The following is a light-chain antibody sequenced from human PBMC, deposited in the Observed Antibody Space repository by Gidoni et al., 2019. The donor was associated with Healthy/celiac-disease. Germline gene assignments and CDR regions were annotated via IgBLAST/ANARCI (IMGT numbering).Light chain of an antibody. CDR1: SSDVDGYNY. V-gene: IGLV2-14*01. J-gene: IGLJ3*02. CDR2: DVS. CDR3: SSYTSSSNWV. Sequence: QSALTQPASVSGAPGQSITISCTGTSSDVDGYNYVSGSPQHSVKAPNLMIFDVSNRPSGVSNRFSGSKSGNTASLTISGLQAEDEADYYCSSYTSSSNWVFGGGTKLTV.